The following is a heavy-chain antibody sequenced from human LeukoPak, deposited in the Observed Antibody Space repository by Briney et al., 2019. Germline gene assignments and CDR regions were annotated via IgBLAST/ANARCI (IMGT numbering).Heavy chain of an antibody. Sequence: GRSLRLSCAASGFNFSTYAMHWVRQAPGKGLEWVAVISYDGSNKYYADPVKGRFTISRDNSKNTLYLQMNSLRAEDTAVYYCARDGGSHGAYPPRWGQGTVVTVS. CDR2: ISYDGSNK. V-gene: IGHV3-30*03. D-gene: IGHD4-17*01. J-gene: IGHJ4*02. CDR1: GFNFSTYA. CDR3: ARDGGSHGAYPPR.